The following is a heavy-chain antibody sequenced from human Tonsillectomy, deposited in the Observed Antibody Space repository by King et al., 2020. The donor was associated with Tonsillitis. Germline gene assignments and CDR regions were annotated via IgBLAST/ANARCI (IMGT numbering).Heavy chain of an antibody. J-gene: IGHJ4*02. D-gene: IGHD3-16*01. CDR2: IKQDGSES. Sequence: VQLVESGGGLVQPGGSLRLSCAASGFIFSTYWMTWVRQAPGKGLEWVANIKQDGSESYYVDSVKGRFTISRDTAKNSLYLQMNTLRAEDTAVYYCARDIPAMIKGPLDFWGQGTLVTVSS. CDR1: GFIFSTYW. V-gene: IGHV3-7*03. CDR3: ARDIPAMIKGPLDF.